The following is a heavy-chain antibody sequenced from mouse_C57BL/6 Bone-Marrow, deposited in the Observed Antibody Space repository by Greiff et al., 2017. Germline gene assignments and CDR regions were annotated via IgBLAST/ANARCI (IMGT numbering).Heavy chain of an antibody. J-gene: IGHJ2*01. CDR1: GYSITSGYY. CDR3: ARDGLPGHYFDY. D-gene: IGHD3-1*01. V-gene: IGHV3-6*01. Sequence: EVQLQQSGPGLVKPSQSLSLTCSVTGYSITSGYYWNWIRQFPGNKLEWMGYISYDGSNNYNPSLKNRISITRDTSKNQFFLKLNSVTTEDTATYYCARDGLPGHYFDYWGQGTTLTVSS. CDR2: ISYDGSN.